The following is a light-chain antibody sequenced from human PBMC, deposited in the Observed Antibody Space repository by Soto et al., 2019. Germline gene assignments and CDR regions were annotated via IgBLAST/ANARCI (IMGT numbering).Light chain of an antibody. CDR3: QQYNTYSPWT. V-gene: IGKV1-5*03. J-gene: IGKJ1*01. Sequence: DIQMTQSPSTRCASVGGVVTITCTASQSISRWLAWYQQKPGKAPKLLIYKASSLESGVPSRFSGSGSGTEFILTITSLQPDDFASYYCQQYNTYSPWTFGQGTKVDI. CDR2: KAS. CDR1: QSISRW.